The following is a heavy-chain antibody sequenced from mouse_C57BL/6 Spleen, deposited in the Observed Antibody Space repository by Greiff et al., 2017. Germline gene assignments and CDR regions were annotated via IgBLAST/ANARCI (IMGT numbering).Heavy chain of an antibody. J-gene: IGHJ4*01. D-gene: IGHD2-10*02. CDR2: ISSGGNYI. CDR3: TRDPLYGNYEGYAMDY. V-gene: IGHV5-9-1*02. Sequence: EVKLMESGEGLVKPGWSLKLSCAASGFTFSSYAMSWVRQTPEKRLEWVAYISSGGNYIYYADTVKGRFTISRDNARNTLYLQMSSLKSEDTAMYYCTRDPLYGNYEGYAMDYWGQGTSVTVSS. CDR1: GFTFSSYA.